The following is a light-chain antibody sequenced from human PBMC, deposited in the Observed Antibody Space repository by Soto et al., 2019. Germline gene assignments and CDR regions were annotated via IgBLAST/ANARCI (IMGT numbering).Light chain of an antibody. J-gene: IGLJ3*02. CDR1: SFNIGRNP. Sequence: QSVLTQPPSASGTPGQRVTISCSGSSFNIGRNPVNWYQQFPGTAPKLLIYTNDQRHSGVPDRFSGSKSGTSASLAISGLQSEDEADDYCAAWDDSLNGWVFGGGTKLTVL. CDR2: TND. CDR3: AAWDDSLNGWV. V-gene: IGLV1-44*01.